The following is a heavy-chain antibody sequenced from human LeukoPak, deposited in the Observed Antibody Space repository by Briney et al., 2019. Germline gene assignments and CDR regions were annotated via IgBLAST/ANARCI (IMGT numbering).Heavy chain of an antibody. D-gene: IGHD4-17*01. CDR1: GGTFSSYA. Sequence: ASVKVSCKASGGTFSSYAISWVRQAPGQGLEWMGGIIPIFGTANYAQKFQGRVTITADKSASTAYMELSSLRSEDTAVYYCARGGYGDYAIDYWGQGTLVTVSS. V-gene: IGHV1-69*06. CDR3: ARGGYGDYAIDY. CDR2: IIPIFGTA. J-gene: IGHJ4*02.